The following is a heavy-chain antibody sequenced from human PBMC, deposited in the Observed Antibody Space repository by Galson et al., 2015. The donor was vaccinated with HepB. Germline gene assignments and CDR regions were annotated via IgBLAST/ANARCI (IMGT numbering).Heavy chain of an antibody. Sequence: SLRLSCAASGFTFSNAWMSWVRQAPGKGLEWVGRIKSKTDGGTTDYAAPVKGRFTISRDDSKNTLYLQMNSLKTEDTAVYYCTTDNHDSSGYYYFFDYWGQGTLVTVSS. V-gene: IGHV3-15*01. J-gene: IGHJ4*02. CDR2: IKSKTDGGTT. D-gene: IGHD3-22*01. CDR3: TTDNHDSSGYYYFFDY. CDR1: GFTFSNAW.